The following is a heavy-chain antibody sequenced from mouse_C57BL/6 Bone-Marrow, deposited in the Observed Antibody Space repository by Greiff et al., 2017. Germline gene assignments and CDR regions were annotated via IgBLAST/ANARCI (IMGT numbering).Heavy chain of an antibody. J-gene: IGHJ3*01. D-gene: IGHD2-12*01. V-gene: IGHV14-4*01. Sequence: EVKLEESGAELVRPGASVKLSCTASGFNIKDDYMHWVKQRPEQGLEWIGWIDPENGDTEYASKFQGKATITADTSSNTAYLQLSSLTSEDTAVYYCTTTRVYDGGRYWGQGTLVTVSA. CDR2: IDPENGDT. CDR1: GFNIKDDY. CDR3: TTTRVYDGGRY.